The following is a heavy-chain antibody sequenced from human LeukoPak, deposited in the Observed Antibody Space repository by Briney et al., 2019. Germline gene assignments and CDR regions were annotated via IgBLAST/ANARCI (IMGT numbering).Heavy chain of an antibody. D-gene: IGHD3-3*01. V-gene: IGHV4-38-2*01. CDR2: VKNSGTT. CDR1: GSSVSNGYF. J-gene: IGHJ6*03. Sequence: SETLSLTCAVSGSSVSNGYFWGWIRQPPGKGLEWIGSVKNSGTTYYNPSLKSRGTMSVDTSNNQLSLNVTSVTAADTAVYFCARVGGITIFGGASITPNYYMDVWGKGTTVSVSS. CDR3: ARVGGITIFGGASITPNYYMDV.